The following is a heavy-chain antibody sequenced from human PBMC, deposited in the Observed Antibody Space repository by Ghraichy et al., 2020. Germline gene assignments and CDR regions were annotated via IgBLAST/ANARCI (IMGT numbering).Heavy chain of an antibody. CDR1: GYTFTGYY. V-gene: IGHV1-2*06. CDR2: INPNSGGT. Sequence: ASVKVSCKASGYTFTGYYMHWVRQAPGQGLEWMGRINPNSGGTNYAQKFQGRVTMTRDTSISTAYMELSRLRYDDTAVYYCARARFWSGHPFGYWYFDLWGRGTLVTVSS. J-gene: IGHJ2*01. D-gene: IGHD3-3*01. CDR3: ARARFWSGHPFGYWYFDL.